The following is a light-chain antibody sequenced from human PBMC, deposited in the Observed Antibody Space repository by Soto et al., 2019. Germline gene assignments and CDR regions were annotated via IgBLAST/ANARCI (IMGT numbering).Light chain of an antibody. CDR3: QQYGSSPGT. Sequence: EIVLTQSPGTLSLSPGERATLSCRASQSVSSSYLAWYQQKPGQAPRLLIYGASSRATGIPDRFSGSGSGTEFTLTISSLEPEDFAVYCCQQYGSSPGTFGQGTKVEIK. CDR1: QSVSSSY. V-gene: IGKV3-20*01. J-gene: IGKJ1*01. CDR2: GAS.